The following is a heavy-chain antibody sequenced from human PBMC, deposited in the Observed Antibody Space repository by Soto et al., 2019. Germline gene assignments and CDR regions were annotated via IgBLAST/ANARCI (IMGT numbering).Heavy chain of an antibody. Sequence: GGSLRLSCAASGFTFSSYAMSWVRQAPGKGLEWVSAISGSGGSTYYADSVKGRFTISRDNSKNTLYLQMNSLRAEDTAVYYCAKDPGYDFWSGYFIFDYWGQGTLLTVS. V-gene: IGHV3-23*01. J-gene: IGHJ4*02. CDR1: GFTFSSYA. D-gene: IGHD3-3*01. CDR2: ISGSGGST. CDR3: AKDPGYDFWSGYFIFDY.